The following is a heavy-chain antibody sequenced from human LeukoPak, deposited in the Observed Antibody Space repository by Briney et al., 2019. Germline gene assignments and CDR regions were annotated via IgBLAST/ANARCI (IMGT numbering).Heavy chain of an antibody. CDR3: ARQDVVRGVRPFYWFDP. V-gene: IGHV1-8*02. CDR1: GYTFTSYG. J-gene: IGHJ5*02. Sequence: GASVKVSCKASGYTFTSYGINWVRQATGQGLEWMGWVSPNSGDTGYAQNFQGRVTMTRNTSISTAYMELSSLTSEDTAVYYCARQDVVRGVRPFYWFDPWGQGTLVTVSS. CDR2: VSPNSGDT. D-gene: IGHD3-10*01.